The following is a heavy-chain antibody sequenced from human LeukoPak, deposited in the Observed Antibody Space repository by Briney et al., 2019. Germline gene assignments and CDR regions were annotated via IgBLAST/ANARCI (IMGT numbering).Heavy chain of an antibody. D-gene: IGHD4-11*01. CDR1: GFTFRSYA. J-gene: IGHJ3*02. CDR3: ARDGPSGQGSDYSLAFDI. CDR2: ISYDGSSQ. V-gene: IGHV3-30-3*01. Sequence: PGGSLRLSCAASGFTFRSYAIHWVRQAPGKGLEWVAIISYDGSSQYYADSVKGRFTISRDNSKNTLYLQMKSLRTEDTAVYYCARDGPSGQGSDYSLAFDIWGQGTMVTVSS.